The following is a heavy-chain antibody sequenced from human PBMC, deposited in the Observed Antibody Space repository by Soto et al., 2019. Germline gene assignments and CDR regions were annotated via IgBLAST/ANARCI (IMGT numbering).Heavy chain of an antibody. V-gene: IGHV3-23*01. CDR3: AKCMQAYWNYDAHHI. J-gene: IGHJ3*02. D-gene: IGHD1-7*01. CDR1: GFTFSSYA. Sequence: EVQLLESGGGMVQPGGSLRLSCAASGFTFSSYAMSWVRQAPGKGLEWVSAITGTGGTTYYADSVKGRFTISRDTSSNTLYLQMNSLRAEDTALYYCAKCMQAYWNYDAHHIWGQGTMVTVSS. CDR2: ITGTGGTT.